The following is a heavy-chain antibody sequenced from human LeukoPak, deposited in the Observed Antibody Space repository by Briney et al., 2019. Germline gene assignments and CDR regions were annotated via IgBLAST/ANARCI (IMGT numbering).Heavy chain of an antibody. J-gene: IGHJ4*02. D-gene: IGHD5-18*01. V-gene: IGHV3-33*06. CDR3: AKDSEDTAMASFDY. Sequence: PGGSLRLSCAASGFTFSSYGMHWVRQAPGKGLEWVAVIWYDGSNKYYADSVKGRFTISRDNSKNTLYLQMNSLRAEDTAVYYCAKDSEDTAMASFDYWGQGTLVTVSS. CDR1: GFTFSSYG. CDR2: IWYDGSNK.